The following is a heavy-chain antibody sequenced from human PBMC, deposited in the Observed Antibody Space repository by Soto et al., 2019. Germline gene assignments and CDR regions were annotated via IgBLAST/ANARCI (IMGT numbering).Heavy chain of an antibody. CDR3: ARLQAAAGDNDLTFDY. CDR2: IYPGGVNI. Sequence: GASVKVSCKAIGYSFTSHYMHWVRQAPGQGLEWMGTIYPGGVNIAYSPSFQGHVTISADKSISTAYLQWSSLKASDTAMYYCARLQAAAGDNDLTFDYWGQGTLVTVSS. CDR1: GYSFTSHY. J-gene: IGHJ4*02. D-gene: IGHD6-13*01. V-gene: IGHV5-51*01.